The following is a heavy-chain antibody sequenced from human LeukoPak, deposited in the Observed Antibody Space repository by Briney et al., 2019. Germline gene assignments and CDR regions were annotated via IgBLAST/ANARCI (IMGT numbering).Heavy chain of an antibody. CDR3: AKAPHLVAAYYFDY. CDR1: GFTFSDYY. D-gene: IGHD2-8*02. V-gene: IGHV3-11*01. Sequence: KPGGSLRLSCAASGFTFSDYYMSWIRQAPGKGLEWVSYISSSGSTIYYADSVKGRSTISRDNAKNSLYLQMNSLRAEDTAVYYCAKAPHLVAAYYFDYWGQGTLVTVSS. CDR2: ISSSGSTI. J-gene: IGHJ4*02.